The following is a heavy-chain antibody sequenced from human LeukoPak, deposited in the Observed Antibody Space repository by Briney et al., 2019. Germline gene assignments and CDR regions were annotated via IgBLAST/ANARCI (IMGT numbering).Heavy chain of an antibody. D-gene: IGHD3-16*02. CDR3: ARGATSYDYVWGSYRYRVAFDI. V-gene: IGHV4-34*01. J-gene: IGHJ3*02. Sequence: PSETLSLTCAVYGGSFSGYYWSWIRQPPGKGLEWIGEINHSGSTNYNPSLMSRVTISVDTSKNQFSLKLSSVTAADTAVYYCARGATSYDYVWGSYRYRVAFDIWGQGTMVTVSS. CDR1: GGSFSGYY. CDR2: INHSGST.